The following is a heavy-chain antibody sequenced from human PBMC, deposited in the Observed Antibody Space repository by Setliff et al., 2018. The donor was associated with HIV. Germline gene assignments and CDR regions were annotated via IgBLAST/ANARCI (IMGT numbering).Heavy chain of an antibody. Sequence: LSLTCTVSGGSISSGGYYWSWIRQHPGKGLEWIGYIYYSGGTYYNPSLKSRVTMSVDTSKDQVSLKLSTVTAADTAVYYCARDRAAFRLTYWGQGTLVTVSS. D-gene: IGHD3-3*02. V-gene: IGHV4-31*03. J-gene: IGHJ4*02. CDR3: ARDRAAFRLTY. CDR1: GGSISSGGYY. CDR2: IYYSGGT.